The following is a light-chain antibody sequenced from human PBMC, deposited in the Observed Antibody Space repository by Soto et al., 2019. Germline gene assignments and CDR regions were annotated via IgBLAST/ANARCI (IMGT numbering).Light chain of an antibody. CDR3: QQSYSTPET. Sequence: DIQMPQSPCSLSASEEDRVTITCRASHSIRSYLNWYQQKPGKAPKLLIYAASSLQSGGPSRFSGSGSGPGFTLTISSLQPEDFATYYCQQSYSTPETLGPGSKGDIK. V-gene: IGKV1-39*01. J-gene: IGKJ3*01. CDR1: HSIRSY. CDR2: AAS.